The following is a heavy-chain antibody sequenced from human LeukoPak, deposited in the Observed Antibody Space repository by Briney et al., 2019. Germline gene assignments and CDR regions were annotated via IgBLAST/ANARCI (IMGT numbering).Heavy chain of an antibody. D-gene: IGHD3-22*01. J-gene: IGHJ6*03. Sequence: GASVKVSCKASGGTFSSYAISWVRQAPGQGLEWMGGIIPIFGTANYAQKFQGRVTITADKSTSTAYMELSSLRSEDTAVYYCARGYYYDSSGYSYYYYYYMDVWGKGTTVTVSS. CDR1: GGTFSSYA. V-gene: IGHV1-69*06. CDR3: ARGYYYDSSGYSYYYYYYMDV. CDR2: IIPIFGTA.